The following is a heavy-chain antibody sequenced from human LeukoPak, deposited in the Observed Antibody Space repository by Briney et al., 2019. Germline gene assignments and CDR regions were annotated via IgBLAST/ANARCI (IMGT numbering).Heavy chain of an antibody. Sequence: NPSETLSLTCTVSGGSISSSSYYWGWIRQPPGKGLEWIGSIYYSGSTYYNPSLKSRVTISVDTSKNQFSLKLSSVTAADTAVYYCARQNADIVLMVYASYFGYWGQGTLVTVSS. D-gene: IGHD2-8*01. CDR2: IYYSGST. CDR1: GGSISSSSYY. J-gene: IGHJ4*02. CDR3: ARQNADIVLMVYASYFGY. V-gene: IGHV4-39*01.